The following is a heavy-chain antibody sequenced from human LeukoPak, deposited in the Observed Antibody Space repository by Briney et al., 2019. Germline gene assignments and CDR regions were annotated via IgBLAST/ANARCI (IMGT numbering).Heavy chain of an antibody. J-gene: IGHJ4*02. CDR3: ARGQGWLSDS. CDR1: GFTFSDYW. D-gene: IGHD3-9*01. CDR2: IKQDGSQT. Sequence: PGGSLRLSCATSGFTFSDYWMNWFRQAPGKGPEWVAIIKQDGSQTHYVDFVKGRFTISRDNDKSSLFLQMNSLRDEDTAVYYCARGQGWLSDSWGQGIQVTATS. V-gene: IGHV3-7*03.